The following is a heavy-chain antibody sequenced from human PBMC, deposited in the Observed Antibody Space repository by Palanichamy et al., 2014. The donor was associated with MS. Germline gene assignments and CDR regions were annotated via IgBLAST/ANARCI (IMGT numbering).Heavy chain of an antibody. V-gene: IGHV3-48*03. D-gene: IGHD1-20*01. CDR1: GFIFSNYE. Sequence: QLVEVWGRAWYSLEGSLRLSCAASGFIFSNYEMDWVRQAPGRGLEWVSFISSSGATMYYADSVKGRFTISRDHAENSLYLQMNSLRAEDTAVYYCVREGYNWNDHYFDYWGQGTLVTVSS. J-gene: IGHJ4*02. CDR3: VREGYNWNDHYFDY. CDR2: ISSSGATM.